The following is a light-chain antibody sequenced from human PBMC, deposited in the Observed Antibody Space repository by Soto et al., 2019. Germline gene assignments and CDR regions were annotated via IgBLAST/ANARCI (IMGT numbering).Light chain of an antibody. Sequence: QSALTQPASVSGSPGQSITISCTGTSSDVGGYNYVSWFQQHPGKAPKLKIYEVSNRPSGVSNRFSGSKSGYTASLTISELQVEDEADYYRTSFTSSNTWVFGGGTKLTVL. V-gene: IGLV2-14*03. CDR1: SSDVGGYNY. CDR2: EVS. J-gene: IGLJ3*02. CDR3: TSFTSSNTWV.